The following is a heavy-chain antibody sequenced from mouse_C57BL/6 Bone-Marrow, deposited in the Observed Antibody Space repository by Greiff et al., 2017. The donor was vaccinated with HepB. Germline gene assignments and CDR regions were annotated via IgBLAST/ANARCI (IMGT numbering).Heavy chain of an antibody. CDR1: GFTFSSYA. V-gene: IGHV5-4*03. D-gene: IGHD2-4*01. J-gene: IGHJ4*01. Sequence: DVKLVESGGGLVKPGGSLKLSCAASGFTFSSYAMSWVRQTPEKRLEWVATISDGGSYTYYPDNVKGRFTISRDNAKNNLYLQMSHLKSEDTAMYYCARVYDYDGYAMDYWGQGTSVTVSS. CDR2: ISDGGSYT. CDR3: ARVYDYDGYAMDY.